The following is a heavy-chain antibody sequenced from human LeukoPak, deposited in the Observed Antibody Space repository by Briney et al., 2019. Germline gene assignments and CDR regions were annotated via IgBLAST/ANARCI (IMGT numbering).Heavy chain of an antibody. Sequence: SVKVSCKASGGTFSSYAISWVRQAPGQGLEWMGRIIPILGIANYAQKFQGRVTITADKSTSTAYMELSSLRSEDTAVYYCARSWIQLSDAFDIWGQGTMVTVSS. CDR3: ARSWIQLSDAFDI. V-gene: IGHV1-69*04. D-gene: IGHD5-18*01. J-gene: IGHJ3*02. CDR1: GGTFSSYA. CDR2: IIPILGIA.